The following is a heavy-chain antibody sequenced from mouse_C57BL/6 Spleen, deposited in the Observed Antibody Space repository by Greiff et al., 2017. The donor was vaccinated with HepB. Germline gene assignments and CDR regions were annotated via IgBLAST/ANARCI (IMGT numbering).Heavy chain of an antibody. CDR2: ISGGGGNT. CDR1: GFTFSSYT. D-gene: IGHD1-1*01. J-gene: IGHJ1*03. CDR3: ARHYYGSSHWYFDV. Sequence: EVKVEESGGGLVKPGGSLKLSCAASGFTFSSYTMSWVRQTPEKRLEWVATISGGGGNTYYPDSVKGRFTISRDNAKNTLYLQMSSLRSEDTALYYCARHYYGSSHWYFDVWGTGTTVTVSS. V-gene: IGHV5-9*01.